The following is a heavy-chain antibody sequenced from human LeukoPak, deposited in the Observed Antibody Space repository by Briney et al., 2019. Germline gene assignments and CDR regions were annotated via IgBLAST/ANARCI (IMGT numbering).Heavy chain of an antibody. D-gene: IGHD2-21*01. V-gene: IGHV4-30-2*01. Sequence: PSQTLSLTCTVSGGSINSGGYYWSWIRQPPGKGLEWIGYIYHSGSTYYNPSLKSRVTISVDRSKNQFSLKLSSVTAADTAVYYCARDLARGWANWFDPWGQGTLVTVSS. CDR3: ARDLARGWANWFDP. J-gene: IGHJ5*02. CDR1: GGSINSGGYY. CDR2: IYHSGST.